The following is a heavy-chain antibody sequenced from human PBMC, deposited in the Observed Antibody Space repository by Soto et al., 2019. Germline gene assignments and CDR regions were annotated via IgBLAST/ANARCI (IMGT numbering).Heavy chain of an antibody. Sequence: LRLSCRVSGFTLNNSGMHWVRQAPGKGLEWMAVISYDGSDKYYADSVKGRVIISRDNSKNTLNLEMNSLRAEDTAIYYCVKDRVPGAYGNYYGMDVWGQGTTVTVSS. D-gene: IGHD5-12*01. V-gene: IGHV3-30*18. J-gene: IGHJ6*02. CDR1: GFTLNNSG. CDR3: VKDRVPGAYGNYYGMDV. CDR2: ISYDGSDK.